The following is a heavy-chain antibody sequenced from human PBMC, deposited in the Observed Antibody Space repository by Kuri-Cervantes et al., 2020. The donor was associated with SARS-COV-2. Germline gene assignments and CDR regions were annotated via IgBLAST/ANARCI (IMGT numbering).Heavy chain of an antibody. Sequence: GESLKISCAASGFTLDDYGMYWVRQTPGMGLEWVSCITWDGGSTFYADSVKGRFTMSRDSSKNSLYLQMNSLRVEDTALYYCAKVFGVGSNIKYFDHWGQGTVVTVSS. D-gene: IGHD3-10*02. CDR2: ITWDGGST. CDR3: AKVFGVGSNIKYFDH. CDR1: GFTLDDYG. V-gene: IGHV3-43D*03. J-gene: IGHJ4*02.